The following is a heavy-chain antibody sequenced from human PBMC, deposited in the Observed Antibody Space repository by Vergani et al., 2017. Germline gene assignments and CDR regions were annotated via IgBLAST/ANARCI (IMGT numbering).Heavy chain of an antibody. CDR1: GGTFSSYA. D-gene: IGHD5-12*01. CDR2: IIPIFGTA. J-gene: IGHJ6*02. CDR3: AREGRGGYSESRYYYGMDV. V-gene: IGHV1-69*01. Sequence: QVQLVQSGAEVKKPGSSVKVSCKASGGTFSSYAISWVRQAPGQGLEWMGGIIPIFGTANYAQKFQGRVTITADESTSTAYMELSSLRSEDTAVYYCAREGRGGYSESRYYYGMDVWGQGTTVTVSS.